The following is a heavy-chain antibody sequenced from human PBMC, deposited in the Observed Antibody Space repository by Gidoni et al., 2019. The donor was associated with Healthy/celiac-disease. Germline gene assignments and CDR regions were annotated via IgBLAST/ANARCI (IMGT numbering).Heavy chain of an antibody. V-gene: IGHV1-69*06. CDR3: ARDIRRDYYYYYMDV. J-gene: IGHJ6*03. CDR1: GGTFSSYA. CDR2: IIPIFGTA. Sequence: QVQLLQSGAEVKKPGSSVKVSCKASGGTFSSYATSWVRQAPGQGLEWMGGIIPIFGTANYAQKCQGRVTITADKSTSTAYMELSSLRSEDTAVYYCARDIRRDYYYYYMDVWGKGTTVTVSS.